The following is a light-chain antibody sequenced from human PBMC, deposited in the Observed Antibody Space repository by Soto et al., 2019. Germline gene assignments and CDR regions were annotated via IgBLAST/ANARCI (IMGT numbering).Light chain of an antibody. J-gene: IGKJ2*01. CDR2: GAS. CDR1: QSVSSSY. V-gene: IGKV3-20*01. CDR3: QQYGGSPLYT. Sequence: EIVLTQSPGTLSLSPGERATPSCRASQSVSSSYLAWYQQKPGQAPRLLIYGASSRATGIPDRFSGSGSGIDFTLAISRLEPEDFAVYYCQQYGGSPLYTFGQGTKLEIK.